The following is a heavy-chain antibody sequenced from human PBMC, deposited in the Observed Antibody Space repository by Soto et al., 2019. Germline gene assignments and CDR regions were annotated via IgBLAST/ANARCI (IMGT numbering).Heavy chain of an antibody. CDR2: ISDSGGNT. Sequence: PGGSLRLSCAASGFTFGGYAMSWVRRAPGKGLEWVSTISDSGGNTYNTDSVKGRFTISRDNSKDTLYLQMNSLRADDTAVYYCARVTVSSSWSENYYGMDVWGQGTTVTVSS. CDR1: GFTFGGYA. V-gene: IGHV3-23*01. J-gene: IGHJ6*02. CDR3: ARVTVSSSWSENYYGMDV. D-gene: IGHD6-13*01.